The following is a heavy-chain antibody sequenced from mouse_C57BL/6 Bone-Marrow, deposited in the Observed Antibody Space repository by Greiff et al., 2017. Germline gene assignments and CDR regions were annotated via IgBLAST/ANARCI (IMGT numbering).Heavy chain of an antibody. CDR1: GYTFTDYY. D-gene: IGHD2-5*01. V-gene: IGHV1-76*01. Sequence: VKLMESGAELVRPGASVKLSCKASGYTFTDYYINWVNQRPGQGLEWIARIYPGSGNTYYNEKFKGKATLTAEKSSSTAYMQLSSLTSEDSAVYFCAREGSNYESAMDYWGQGTSVTVSS. J-gene: IGHJ4*01. CDR2: IYPGSGNT. CDR3: AREGSNYESAMDY.